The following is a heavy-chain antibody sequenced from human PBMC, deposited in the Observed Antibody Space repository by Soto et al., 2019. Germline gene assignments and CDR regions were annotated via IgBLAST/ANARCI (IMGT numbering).Heavy chain of an antibody. CDR2: IYSGGTT. J-gene: IGHJ4*02. CDR3: ARERWGGSYPD. CDR1: GFTVSSNY. Sequence: EVQLVESGGGLVQPGGSLRLSCAASGFTVSSNYMNWVRQAPGKGLEWVSVIYSGGTTDYADSVKGRFTISRDNSKNTLYLQLNSLRAEDTAVYYCARERWGGSYPDWGQGTLVTVSS. D-gene: IGHD1-26*01. V-gene: IGHV3-66*01.